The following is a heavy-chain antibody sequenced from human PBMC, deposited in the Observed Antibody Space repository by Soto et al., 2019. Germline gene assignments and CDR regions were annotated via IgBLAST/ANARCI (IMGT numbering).Heavy chain of an antibody. D-gene: IGHD2-15*01. CDR2: ISYDGSNK. J-gene: IGHJ6*02. Sequence: PGGSLRLSCAASGFTFSSYAMHWVRQAPGKGLEWVAVISYDGSNKYYADSVKGRFTISRDNSKNTLYLQMNSLRAEDTAVYYCARGYCSGGSCSHYYYYGMDVWGQGTTVTVSS. CDR3: ARGYCSGGSCSHYYYYGMDV. CDR1: GFTFSSYA. V-gene: IGHV3-30-3*01.